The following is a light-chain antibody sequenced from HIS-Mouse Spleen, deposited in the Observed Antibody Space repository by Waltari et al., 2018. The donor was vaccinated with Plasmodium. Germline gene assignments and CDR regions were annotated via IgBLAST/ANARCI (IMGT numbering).Light chain of an antibody. V-gene: IGKV1-9*01. Sequence: DIQLTQSPSFLSASVGDRVTITCRASPGISSYLSWYQQKPGKAPKLLIYSASTLQSGVPSMFIGSGSGTEFTLTISSLQPEDFATYYCQQLNSYPITFGQGTRLEIK. CDR2: SAS. J-gene: IGKJ5*01. CDR1: PGISSY. CDR3: QQLNSYPIT.